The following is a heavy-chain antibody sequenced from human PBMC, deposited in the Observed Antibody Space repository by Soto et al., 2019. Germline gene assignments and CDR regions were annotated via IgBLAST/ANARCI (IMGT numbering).Heavy chain of an antibody. CDR3: VKNSGWFNT. Sequence: QLLQSGGGLVQPGGSLTLSCAAPGFTFGTTDMSWVRQAPGEGLEWVSTIDGSGGITYYADSVKGRFTISRDNSRNTVYLQMNSLRGDATALYYCVKNSGWFNTWGQGALVTVSS. D-gene: IGHD3-10*01. J-gene: IGHJ5*02. V-gene: IGHV3-23*01. CDR1: GFTFGTTD. CDR2: IDGSGGIT.